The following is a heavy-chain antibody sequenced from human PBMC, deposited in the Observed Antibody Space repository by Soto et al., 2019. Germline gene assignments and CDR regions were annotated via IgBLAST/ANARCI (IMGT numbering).Heavy chain of an antibody. J-gene: IGHJ4*02. CDR3: ARGGIVAVPAALSSYHDYTNYRFDS. Sequence: QVQLAQSGAEVRKPGSSVKVSCGASGGSFSDFAFSWVRQAPGQGLEWMGGIIPMFVASKYAQRFQDRVTITADESTNTVYLALSSLTSDDTATYYCARGGIVAVPAALSSYHDYTNYRFDSWGQGTLVTVSS. CDR1: GGSFSDFA. V-gene: IGHV1-69*01. CDR2: IIPMFVAS. D-gene: IGHD2-15*01.